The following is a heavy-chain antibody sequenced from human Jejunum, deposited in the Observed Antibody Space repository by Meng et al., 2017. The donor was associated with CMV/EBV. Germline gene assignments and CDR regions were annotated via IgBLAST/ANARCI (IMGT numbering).Heavy chain of an antibody. J-gene: IGHJ4*02. Sequence: QVLGVQSGAEVKKPGSPVKVACKTSGGSFSTYTFSWVRQAPGQGLEWMGGLIPVLNKAKSAPRFQDRVTFTADETTTTAYMELSSLTFEDTAVYFCARGRGNQPLFDFWGQGTLVTVSS. CDR3: ARGRGNQPLFDF. V-gene: IGHV1-69*10. CDR2: LIPVLNKA. CDR1: GGSFSTYT. D-gene: IGHD2/OR15-2a*01.